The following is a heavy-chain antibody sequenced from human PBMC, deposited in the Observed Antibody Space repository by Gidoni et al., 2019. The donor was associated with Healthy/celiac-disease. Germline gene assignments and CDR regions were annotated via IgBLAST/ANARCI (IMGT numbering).Heavy chain of an antibody. Sequence: QVQLVESGGGVVQPGRSLRLSRAASGFPFSSYAMHWVRQAPGKGLEWVAFISYDGSNKYYADSVKGRFTISRDNSKNTLYLQMNSLRAEDTAVYYCARVFVSSSSRVDYWGQGTLVTVSS. J-gene: IGHJ4*02. V-gene: IGHV3-30-3*01. CDR3: ARVFVSSSSRVDY. CDR1: GFPFSSYA. D-gene: IGHD6-6*01. CDR2: ISYDGSNK.